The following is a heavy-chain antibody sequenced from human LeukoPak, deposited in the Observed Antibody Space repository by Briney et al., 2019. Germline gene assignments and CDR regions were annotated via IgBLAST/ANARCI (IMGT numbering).Heavy chain of an antibody. V-gene: IGHV3-23*01. D-gene: IGHD1-26*01. CDR2: ISGSGGST. CDR3: AKADRGSYYGLGDYFDY. CDR1: GLTFSSYV. J-gene: IGHJ4*02. Sequence: GGSLRLSCAASGLTFSSYVMSWVRQAPGKGLEWVSGISGSGGSTYYADSVKGRFTISRDNSKNTLYLQMNSLRAEDTALYYCAKADRGSYYGLGDYFDYWGQGTPVTVSS.